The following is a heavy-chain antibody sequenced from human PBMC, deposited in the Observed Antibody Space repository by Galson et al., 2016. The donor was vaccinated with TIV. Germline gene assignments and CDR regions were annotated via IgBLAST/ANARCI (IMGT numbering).Heavy chain of an antibody. Sequence: ETLSLTCTVSGSSISSITYYWGWIRQPPGKGLEWIGNIYYTGKTYYNPSLKSRVTISVDTSKNQFSLKLNSVTAADTAVYFCASGNPNAHGGNFDAFDLWGQGTVVTVSS. D-gene: IGHD4-23*01. J-gene: IGHJ3*01. CDR3: ASGNPNAHGGNFDAFDL. CDR2: IYYTGKT. V-gene: IGHV4-39*07. CDR1: GSSISSITYY.